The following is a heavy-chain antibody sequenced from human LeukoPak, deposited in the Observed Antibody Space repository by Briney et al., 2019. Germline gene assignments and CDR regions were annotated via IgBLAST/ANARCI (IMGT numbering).Heavy chain of an antibody. J-gene: IGHJ5*02. V-gene: IGHV4-34*01. CDR1: GGSFSGYY. CDR3: ARRGAGYWPNNWFDP. D-gene: IGHD3-9*01. Sequence: PSETLSLTCAVYGGSFSGYYWSWIRQPPGKGLEWIGEINHSGSTNYNPSLKSRVTISVDTSKNQFSLKLSSVTAADTAVYYCARRGAGYWPNNWFDPWGQGTLVTVSS. CDR2: INHSGST.